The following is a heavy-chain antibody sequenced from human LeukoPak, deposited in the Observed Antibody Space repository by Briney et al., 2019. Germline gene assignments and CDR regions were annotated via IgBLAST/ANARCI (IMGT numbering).Heavy chain of an antibody. V-gene: IGHV3-23*01. CDR1: GFTFSSYG. CDR3: AKLSGFVAAADLDY. J-gene: IGHJ4*02. CDR2: ISCSGGNT. Sequence: GGTLRLSCAASGFTFSSYGMSWVRQAPGKGLEWVSAISCSGGNTYYAHSVKGRFTISRDNSKNTLYLQMNSLRAEDTAVYYCAKLSGFVAAADLDYWGQGTLVTVSS. D-gene: IGHD6-13*01.